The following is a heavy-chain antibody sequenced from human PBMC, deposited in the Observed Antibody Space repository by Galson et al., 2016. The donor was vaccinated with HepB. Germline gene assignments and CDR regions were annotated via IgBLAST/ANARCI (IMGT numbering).Heavy chain of an antibody. V-gene: IGHV3-23*01. J-gene: IGHJ4*02. D-gene: IGHD4-17*01. CDR2: ISGSDGRT. CDR3: ARAAGDYGNDGFPNFDY. CDR1: GFTFSSYA. Sequence: FLRLSCAASGFTFSSYAMVWVRQAAGKGLEWISAISGSDGRTYYADSVKGRFTISRDNSKNTLFLQMNSLRDEDTAVYFCARAAGDYGNDGFPNFDYWGQGTLVTVSS.